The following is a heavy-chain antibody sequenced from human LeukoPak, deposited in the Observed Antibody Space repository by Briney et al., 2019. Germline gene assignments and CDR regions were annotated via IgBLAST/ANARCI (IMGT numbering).Heavy chain of an antibody. CDR2: INHSGST. V-gene: IGHV4-34*01. J-gene: IGHJ4*02. CDR3: ARLAKGGYYFDY. Sequence: SETLSLTCAVYGGSFSGYYWSWIRQPPGKGLEWIGEINHSGSTNYNPSLKSRVTISVDTSKNQFSLKLSSVTAADTAVYYCARLAKGGYYFDYWGQGTLVTVSS. CDR1: GGSFSGYY. D-gene: IGHD5-12*01.